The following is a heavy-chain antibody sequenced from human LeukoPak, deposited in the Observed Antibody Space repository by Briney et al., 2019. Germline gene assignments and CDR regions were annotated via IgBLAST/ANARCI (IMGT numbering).Heavy chain of an antibody. D-gene: IGHD3-10*01. CDR1: GYTLSVLS. CDR2: IDPQSGNT. J-gene: IGHJ4*02. V-gene: IGHV1-24*01. CDR3: ATHLARSYYYFDF. Sequence: ASVKVCCKISGYTLSVLSIHWVRQAPGEGLEWVGGIDPQSGNTVYAQSLRGRATITEDTFEDTAYMELSSLTSEDTAVYFCATHLARSYYYFDFWGQGTLLTVSS.